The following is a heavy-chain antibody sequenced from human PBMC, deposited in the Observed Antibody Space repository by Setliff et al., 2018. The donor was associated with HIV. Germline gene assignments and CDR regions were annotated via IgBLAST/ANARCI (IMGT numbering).Heavy chain of an antibody. CDR2: IAYSGST. Sequence: SETLSLTCTVSGDSIGFSGYFWSWLRQHPGKGLEWIGYIAYSGSTYYNPSLKSRLTMSIDTSKSHFSLNLNSVTAADTAVYYCARGTTSISFDYWSQGILVTVSS. V-gene: IGHV4-31*03. CDR1: GDSIGFSGYF. CDR3: ARGTTSISFDY. D-gene: IGHD1-1*01. J-gene: IGHJ4*02.